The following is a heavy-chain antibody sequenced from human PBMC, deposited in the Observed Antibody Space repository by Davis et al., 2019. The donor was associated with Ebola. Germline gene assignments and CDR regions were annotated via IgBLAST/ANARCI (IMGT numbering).Heavy chain of an antibody. D-gene: IGHD3-10*02. CDR1: GFTFTSYS. V-gene: IGHV3-48*02. J-gene: IGHJ4*02. CDR2: INTRGDAR. CDR3: VRDYLFAFDS. Sequence: PGGSLRLSCVTSGFTFTSYSFNFIRPPSGKGPAGIAHINTRGDARVYADSVRGRFTISRDDAANSLSLQMDSLKHEDTAVYYCVRDYLFAFDSWGQGTPVTVSS.